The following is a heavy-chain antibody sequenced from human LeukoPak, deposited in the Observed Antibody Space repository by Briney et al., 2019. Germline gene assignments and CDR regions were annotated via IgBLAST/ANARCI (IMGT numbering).Heavy chain of an antibody. CDR3: ARGGISSGWYNLHYYGMDV. CDR1: GFTFSSYG. J-gene: IGHJ6*02. D-gene: IGHD6-19*01. CDR2: ISYDGSNK. Sequence: PGRSLRLSCAASGFTFSSYGMHWVRQAPGKGLEWVAVISYDGSNKYYADSVKGRFTISRDNSKNTLYLQMNSLRAEDTAVYYRARGGISSGWYNLHYYGMDVWGQGTTVTVSS. V-gene: IGHV3-30*03.